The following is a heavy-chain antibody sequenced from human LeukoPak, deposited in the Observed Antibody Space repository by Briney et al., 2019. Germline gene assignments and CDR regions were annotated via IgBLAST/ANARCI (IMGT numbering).Heavy chain of an antibody. D-gene: IGHD2-8*02. V-gene: IGHV4-30-4*01. CDR3: ARAQTHGLPGWFDS. Sequence: SETLSLTCDVSGDSIKSDDHYWSWIRQPPGKNLEWIGYVNYLGTACYNPSLRSRLNISLDTSKSHFSLKLTSVSVADTAIYSCARAQTHGLPGWFDSWGQGILVTVSS. CDR2: VNYLGTA. J-gene: IGHJ5*01. CDR1: GDSIKSDDHY.